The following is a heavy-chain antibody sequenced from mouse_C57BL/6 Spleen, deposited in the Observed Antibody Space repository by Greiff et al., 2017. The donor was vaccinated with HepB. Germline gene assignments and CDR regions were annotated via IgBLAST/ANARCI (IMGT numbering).Heavy chain of an antibody. Sequence: EVKLEESGGGLVKPGGSLKLSCAASGFTFSDYGMHWVRQAPEKGLEWVAYISSGSSTIYYADTVKGRFTISRDNAKNTLFLQMTSLRSEDTAMYYCARAYYYGSSLWYFDVWGTGTTVTVSS. D-gene: IGHD1-1*01. CDR3: ARAYYYGSSLWYFDV. CDR2: ISSGSSTI. J-gene: IGHJ1*03. V-gene: IGHV5-17*01. CDR1: GFTFSDYG.